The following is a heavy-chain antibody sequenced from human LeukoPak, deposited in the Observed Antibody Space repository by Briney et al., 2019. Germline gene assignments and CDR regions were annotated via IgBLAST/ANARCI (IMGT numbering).Heavy chain of an antibody. CDR2: ISYDGSNK. J-gene: IGHJ4*02. V-gene: IGHV3-30*18. Sequence: PGGSLRLSCAASGFTFSSYGMHWVRQAPGKGLEWVAVISYDGSNKYYADSVKGRFTISRDNSKNTLYLQMNSLRAEDTAVYYCAKDSSSLIAVAGNFGYWGQGTLVTVSS. D-gene: IGHD6-19*01. CDR3: AKDSSSLIAVAGNFGY. CDR1: GFTFSSYG.